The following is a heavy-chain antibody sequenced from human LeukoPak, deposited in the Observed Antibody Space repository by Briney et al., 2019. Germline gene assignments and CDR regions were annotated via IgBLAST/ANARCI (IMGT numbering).Heavy chain of an antibody. CDR2: MNPNSGNT. D-gene: IGHD3-22*01. CDR1: GYTFTSYD. V-gene: IGHV1-8*03. J-gene: IGHJ3*02. Sequence: GASVKVSCKASGYTFTSYDINWVRQATGQGLEWMGWMNPNSGNTGYAQKFQGRVTITRNTSISTAYMELSSLRSEDTAVYYCARDPITMIVVAGVAFDIWGQGTMVTVSS. CDR3: ARDPITMIVVAGVAFDI.